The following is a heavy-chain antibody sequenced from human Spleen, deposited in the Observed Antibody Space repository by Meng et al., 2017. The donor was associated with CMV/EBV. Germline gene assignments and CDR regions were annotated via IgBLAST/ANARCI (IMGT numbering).Heavy chain of an antibody. V-gene: IGHV4-34*01. D-gene: IGHD3-10*01. CDR1: GGSFSGYY. CDR3: AGGDSGTVGY. Sequence: QAQLQQWGAGLLKPSETLSLTCAVYGGSFSGYYWSWIRQPPGKGLEWIGEINHSGSTNYNPSLKSRVTISVDTSKNQFSLKLSSVTAADTAVYYCAGGDSGTVGYWGQGTLVTVSS. J-gene: IGHJ4*02. CDR2: INHSGST.